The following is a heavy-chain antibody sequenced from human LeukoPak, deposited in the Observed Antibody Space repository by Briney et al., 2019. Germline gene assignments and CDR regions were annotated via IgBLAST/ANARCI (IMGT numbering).Heavy chain of an antibody. CDR1: GGTFTNYA. D-gene: IGHD3-9*01. CDR3: GGGGGVDILTGFQY. Sequence: GASVKVSCKASGGTFTNYAINWVRQAPGQGLEWMGRIIPILDVTNYAQKFQGRVTITADQSTSTEYMELGSLRSEGTAGYFWGGGGGVDILTGFQYWGQGTLVTVSS. CDR2: IIPILDVT. J-gene: IGHJ4*02. V-gene: IGHV1-69*04.